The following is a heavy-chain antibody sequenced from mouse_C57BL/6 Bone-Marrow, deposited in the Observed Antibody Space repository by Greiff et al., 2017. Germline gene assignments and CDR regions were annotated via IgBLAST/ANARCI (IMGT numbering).Heavy chain of an antibody. D-gene: IGHD4-1*01. CDR3: ARLENWVYAMDY. CDR1: GYSITSDYA. J-gene: IGHJ4*01. CDR2: ISYSGST. V-gene: IGHV3-2*02. Sequence: VQLQQSGPGLVKPSQSLSLTCTVTGYSITSDYAWNWIRQFPGNKLEWMGYISYSGSTSYNPSLKSRISITRDTSKNQFFLQLNSGTTEDTATYYCARLENWVYAMDYWGQGTSVTVSS.